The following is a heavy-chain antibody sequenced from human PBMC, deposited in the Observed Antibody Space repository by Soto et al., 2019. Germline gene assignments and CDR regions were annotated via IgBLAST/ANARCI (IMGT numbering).Heavy chain of an antibody. D-gene: IGHD2-15*01. CDR1: GGSISSYY. Sequence: QVQLQESGPGLVKPSETLSLTCTVSGGSISSYYWSWIRQPPGKGLEWIGYIYYSGSTNYNPSLKSRVTISVDTSKNQFSLKLSSVTAADTAVYYCARADGYCSGGSCYLSAFDIWGQGTMVTVSS. J-gene: IGHJ3*02. CDR3: ARADGYCSGGSCYLSAFDI. V-gene: IGHV4-59*01. CDR2: IYYSGST.